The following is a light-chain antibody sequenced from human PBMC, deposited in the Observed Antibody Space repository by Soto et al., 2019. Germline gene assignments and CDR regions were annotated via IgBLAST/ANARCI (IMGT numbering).Light chain of an antibody. Sequence: EIVLTQSPATLSLSPGERATLSCRASQSVSSYLAWYPQKPGQAPRLLIYDASNSATGLPPRFSGRGPGTGSTPSICSLGPEDVVVYYGQQRSNWPPWTCGQGTKVEIK. V-gene: IGKV3-11*01. J-gene: IGKJ1*01. CDR2: DAS. CDR3: QQRSNWPPWT. CDR1: QSVSSY.